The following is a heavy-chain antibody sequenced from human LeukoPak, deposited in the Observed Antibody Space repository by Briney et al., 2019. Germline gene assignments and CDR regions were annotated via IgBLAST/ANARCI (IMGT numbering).Heavy chain of an antibody. V-gene: IGHV3-30*03. CDR1: GFTFSSYG. D-gene: IGHD6-19*01. CDR2: ISYDGSNK. CDR3: ARGYSSGWYGEDY. Sequence: GGSLRLSCAASGFTFSSYGMHWVRQAPGKGLEWVAVISYDGSNKYYADSVKGRFTIFRDNSKNTLYLQMNSLRAEDTAVYYCARGYSSGWYGEDYWGQGTLVTVSS. J-gene: IGHJ4*02.